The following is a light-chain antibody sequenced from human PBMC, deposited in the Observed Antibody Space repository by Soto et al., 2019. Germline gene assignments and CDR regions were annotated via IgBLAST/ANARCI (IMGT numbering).Light chain of an antibody. CDR2: AAS. V-gene: IGKV1-39*01. J-gene: IGKJ1*01. Sequence: DIQMTQSPSSLSASVEDRVIITCRASQSISNHLNWYQQKPGKAAKLLIFAASSLQSGVPSRFSGSRSGPDFTLTISSLQPEDFATYYCQQSYSSPPTFVHGTKVEIK. CDR3: QQSYSSPPT. CDR1: QSISNH.